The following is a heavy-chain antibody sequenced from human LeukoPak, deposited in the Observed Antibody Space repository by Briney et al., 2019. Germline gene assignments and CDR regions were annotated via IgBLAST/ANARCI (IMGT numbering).Heavy chain of an antibody. CDR3: ARQNFDWLSPFRY. V-gene: IGHV3-23*01. CDR2: ISPSGDIK. J-gene: IGHJ4*02. Sequence: GGSLRLSCVASGFTFSRHGMNWVRQAPGKGLEWVSGISPSGDIKYYVDSVKGRFTVSRDNSKNTLYLQINSLRDEDTAVYYCARQNFDWLSPFRYWGQGTLVTVSS. CDR1: GFTFSRHG. D-gene: IGHD3-9*01.